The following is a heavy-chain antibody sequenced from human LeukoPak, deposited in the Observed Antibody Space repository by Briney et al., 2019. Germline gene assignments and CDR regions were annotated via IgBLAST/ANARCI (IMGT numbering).Heavy chain of an antibody. CDR3: ARPTTVVTPWGAFDI. V-gene: IGHV5-51*01. D-gene: IGHD4-23*01. Sequence: GESLKISCKGFGYSFTSYWIGWVRQMPGKGLEWMGIIYPDDSDTRYSPSFQGQVTISADKSISTAYLQWSSLKASDTAMYYCARPTTVVTPWGAFDIWGQGTMVTVSS. CDR2: IYPDDSDT. CDR1: GYSFTSYW. J-gene: IGHJ3*02.